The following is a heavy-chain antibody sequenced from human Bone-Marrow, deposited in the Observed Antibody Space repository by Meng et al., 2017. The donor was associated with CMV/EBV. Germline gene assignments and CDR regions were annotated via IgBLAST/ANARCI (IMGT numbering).Heavy chain of an antibody. CDR1: YTCGRAA. Sequence: YTCGRAAMSGVRQAPGKGLEWVSAIGGSGGSTYYADSDSVKGRFTISRDNSKNTLYLQMNSLRAEDTAVYYCAKLSTTVEGVFLDYWGQGTLVTVSS. V-gene: IGHV3-23*01. CDR3: AKLSTTVEGVFLDY. J-gene: IGHJ4*02. D-gene: IGHD4-23*01. CDR2: IGGSGGST.